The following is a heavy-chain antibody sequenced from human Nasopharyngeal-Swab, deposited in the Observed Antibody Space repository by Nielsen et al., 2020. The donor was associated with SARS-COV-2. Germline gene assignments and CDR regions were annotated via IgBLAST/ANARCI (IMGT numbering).Heavy chain of an antibody. CDR1: GGSISDYY. J-gene: IGHJ4*02. D-gene: IGHD3-10*01. Sequence: SETLSLTCTVSGGSISDYYWSWIRQPPGKGLEWIGSIYYSGSTYYNPSLKSRVTISVDTSKNQFSLKLSSVTAADTAVYYCARQYYGSGFYYPDYWGQGTLVTVSS. CDR2: IYYSGST. V-gene: IGHV4-59*05. CDR3: ARQYYGSGFYYPDY.